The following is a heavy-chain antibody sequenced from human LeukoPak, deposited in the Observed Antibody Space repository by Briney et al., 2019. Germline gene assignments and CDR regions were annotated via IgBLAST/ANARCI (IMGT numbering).Heavy chain of an antibody. CDR2: IDNSGSA. V-gene: IGHV4-59*08. J-gene: IGHJ5*02. CDR3: ARRDDYGDYGWFDP. D-gene: IGHD4-17*01. Sequence: PSETLSLTCTVSGGSIKSYYWSWIRQPPGKRLEWIGYIDNSGSANRNPSLKSRVTISADTSKNQFFLKLSSVTAADTAVYYCARRDDYGDYGWFDPWGQGTLVTVSS. CDR1: GGSIKSYY.